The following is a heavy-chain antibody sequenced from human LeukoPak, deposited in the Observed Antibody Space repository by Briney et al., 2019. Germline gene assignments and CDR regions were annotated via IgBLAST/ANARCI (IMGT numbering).Heavy chain of an antibody. Sequence: GRSLRLSCAASGFTFSNYGMHEVRQAPCKGLEWVAVISYDGSNKYYADSVKGRFTISRDNSKNTLYLQMNSLRAEDTAVYYCAKDILTGWYFFDYWGQGTLVTVSS. V-gene: IGHV3-30*18. CDR2: ISYDGSNK. J-gene: IGHJ4*02. CDR1: GFTFSNYG. CDR3: AKDILTGWYFFDY. D-gene: IGHD3-9*01.